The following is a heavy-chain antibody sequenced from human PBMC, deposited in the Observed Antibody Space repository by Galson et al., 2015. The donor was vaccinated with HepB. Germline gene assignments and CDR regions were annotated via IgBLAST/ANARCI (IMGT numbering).Heavy chain of an antibody. J-gene: IGHJ4*02. CDR3: AKDHRREYLRSGYYPPHYFDY. V-gene: IGHV3-30-3*02. CDR1: EFTFSNYA. CDR2: ISYDGNNR. D-gene: IGHD3-3*01. Sequence: SLRLSCAASEFTFSNYAMHWVRQAPGKGLEWVAVISYDGNNRYYADSAKGRFTISRDNSNNTLYLQMNSLRTEDTALYYCAKDHRREYLRSGYYPPHYFDYWGQGTLVTVSS.